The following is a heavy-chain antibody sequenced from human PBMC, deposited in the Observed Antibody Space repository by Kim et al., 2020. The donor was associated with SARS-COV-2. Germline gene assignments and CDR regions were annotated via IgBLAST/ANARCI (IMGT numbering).Heavy chain of an antibody. V-gene: IGHV3-30-3*01. Sequence: GGSLRLSCAASGFTFSSYAMHWVRQAPGKGLEWVAVISYDGSNKYYADSVKGRFTISRDNSKNTLYLQMNSLRAEDTAVYYCARGGGYCSSTSCYMGSIGNFDYWGQGTLVTVSS. J-gene: IGHJ4*02. D-gene: IGHD2-2*02. CDR1: GFTFSSYA. CDR2: ISYDGSNK. CDR3: ARGGGYCSSTSCYMGSIGNFDY.